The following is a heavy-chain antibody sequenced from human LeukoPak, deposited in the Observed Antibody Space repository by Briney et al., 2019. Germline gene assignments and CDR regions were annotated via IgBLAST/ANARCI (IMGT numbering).Heavy chain of an antibody. CDR2: IYYSGST. D-gene: IGHD6-13*01. CDR1: GGSIRSSSYY. V-gene: IGHV4-39*07. CDR3: ARDLYSSRTNDAFVI. J-gene: IGHJ3*02. Sequence: SESLSLTCTVSGGSIRSSSYYWGWISQPPVKGLEWIGSIYYSGSTYYNPSLKSRVAISVVTSKNQFSLKLSSVTAADTAVYYCARDLYSSRTNDAFVIWGLGTMVTVSS.